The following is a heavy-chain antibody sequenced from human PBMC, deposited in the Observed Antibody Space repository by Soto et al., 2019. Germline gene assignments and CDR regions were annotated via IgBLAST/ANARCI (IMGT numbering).Heavy chain of an antibody. J-gene: IGHJ4*02. CDR3: ARDGTYTSGWFFEY. V-gene: IGHV1-18*01. Sequence: QVQLVQSGGEVKKSGASVKVSCKASGYMFDNYGMSWVRQAPEQGLEWMGWISDYNGKTEYAQKFQGRVTMTTETSTTTVYMELGSLRSDDTAVYFCARDGTYTSGWFFEYWGQGTLVSVPS. D-gene: IGHD6-19*01. CDR1: GYMFDNYG. CDR2: ISDYNGKT.